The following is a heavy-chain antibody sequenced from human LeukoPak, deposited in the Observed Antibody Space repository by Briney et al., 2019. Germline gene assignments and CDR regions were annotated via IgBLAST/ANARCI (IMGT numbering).Heavy chain of an antibody. D-gene: IGHD3-16*01. V-gene: IGHV4-31*03. Sequence: SETLSPTCTVSGGSISSGGSYWSWIRQHPGKGLEWIGYIYYSGSTYYNPSLKSRVTISVDTSKNQFSLKLSSVTAADTAVYYCARRWVYDKRAFDAWGQGTMVTVSS. CDR3: ARRWVYDKRAFDA. J-gene: IGHJ3*01. CDR1: GGSISSGGSY. CDR2: IYYSGST.